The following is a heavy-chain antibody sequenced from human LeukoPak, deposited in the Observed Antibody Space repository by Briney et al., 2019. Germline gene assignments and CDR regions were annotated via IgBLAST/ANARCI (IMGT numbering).Heavy chain of an antibody. D-gene: IGHD6-19*01. CDR1: GYTFTSYA. J-gene: IGHJ4*02. Sequence: ASVKVSCKASGYTFTSYAMHRVRQAPGQRLEWMGWINAGNGNTKYSQKFQGRVTITRDTSASTAYMELSSLRSEDTAVYYCARSQWLVPIPTDYWGQGTLVTVSS. CDR3: ARSQWLVPIPTDY. V-gene: IGHV1-3*01. CDR2: INAGNGNT.